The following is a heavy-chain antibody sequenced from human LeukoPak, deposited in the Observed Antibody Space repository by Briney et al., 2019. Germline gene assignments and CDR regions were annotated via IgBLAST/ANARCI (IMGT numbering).Heavy chain of an antibody. CDR1: GYSISSGYY. Sequence: KPSETLSLTCAVSGYSISSGYYWGWIRQPPGKGLEWIGSIYHCGSTYYNPSLKSRVTISVDTSKNQFSLKLTSVTAADTAVYYCARYPHHFDSWGQGTLVTVSS. J-gene: IGHJ4*02. CDR2: IYHCGST. CDR3: ARYPHHFDS. V-gene: IGHV4-38-2*01.